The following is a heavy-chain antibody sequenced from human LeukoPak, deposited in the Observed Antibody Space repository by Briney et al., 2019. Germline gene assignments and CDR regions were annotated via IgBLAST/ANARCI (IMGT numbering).Heavy chain of an antibody. J-gene: IGHJ5*02. V-gene: IGHV3-21*01. CDR2: ISSDSNYI. D-gene: IGHD3-22*01. Sequence: GGSLRLACAASGITLISYNMNWVRQAPGKGLEWVSSISSDSNYIYYADSVKGRFTISRDNAKNSLYLQMNSLRAEGTAVYYCARSVTMTVDWFDPWGQGTLVTVSS. CDR3: ARSVTMTVDWFDP. CDR1: GITLISYN.